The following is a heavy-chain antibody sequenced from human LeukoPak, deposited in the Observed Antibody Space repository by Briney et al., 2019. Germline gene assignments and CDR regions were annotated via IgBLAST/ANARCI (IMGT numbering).Heavy chain of an antibody. CDR3: ARQKLGADY. V-gene: IGHV5-51*01. Sequence: GESLKISCKGSGDNFTNYWIGWVRQMPGKGLEWMGIIYPRDSDTRYSPSFQGQVTISADKSISTAYLLWSSLKASDTAIYYCARQKLGADYWGQGTLVTVSS. CDR1: GDNFTNYW. CDR2: IYPRDSDT. D-gene: IGHD4-23*01. J-gene: IGHJ4*02.